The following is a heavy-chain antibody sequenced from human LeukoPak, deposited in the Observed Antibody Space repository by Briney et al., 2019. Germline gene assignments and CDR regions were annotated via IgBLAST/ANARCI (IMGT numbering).Heavy chain of an antibody. Sequence: PGGSLRLSCAASGFTFSNYAFHWVRQAPGKGLEWVALTSYDGSHKYYADSVKGRFTISRDNSKSTLYLQMNSLRAEDRAVYFCARVHSSDWNAYFYYLGVWGEGTTVTVSS. CDR3: ARVHSSDWNAYFYYLGV. V-gene: IGHV3-30*04. CDR2: TSYDGSHK. J-gene: IGHJ6*03. CDR1: GFTFSNYA. D-gene: IGHD6-19*01.